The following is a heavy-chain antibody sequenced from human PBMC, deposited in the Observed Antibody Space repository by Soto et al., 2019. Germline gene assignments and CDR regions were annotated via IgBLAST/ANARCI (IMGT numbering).Heavy chain of an antibody. V-gene: IGHV4-39*01. CDR1: GGSISSSSYY. CDR3: ARRRAVAGKPVDYYFDY. J-gene: IGHJ4*02. D-gene: IGHD6-19*01. Sequence: SETLSLTCTVSGGSISSSSYYWGWIRQPPGKGLEWIGSIYYSGSTYYNPSLKSRVTISVDTSKNQFSLKLSSVTAADTAVYYCARRRAVAGKPVDYYFDYWGQGTLVTVSS. CDR2: IYYSGST.